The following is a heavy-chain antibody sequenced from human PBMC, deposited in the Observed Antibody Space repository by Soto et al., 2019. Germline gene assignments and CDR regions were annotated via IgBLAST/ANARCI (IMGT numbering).Heavy chain of an antibody. V-gene: IGHV4-39*01. CDR3: ASRGYSYGYGYFDY. CDR1: GGSISSSSYY. Sequence: AQTLSLTSTVSGGSISSSSYYWGLILKPPGKGLEWIWSIYYSGRTYYNRSLKSRVTISVDTSKNQFSLKLSSVNAADTAVYYCASRGYSYGYGYFDYWGQGTLVTSPQ. D-gene: IGHD5-18*01. J-gene: IGHJ4*02. CDR2: IYYSGRT.